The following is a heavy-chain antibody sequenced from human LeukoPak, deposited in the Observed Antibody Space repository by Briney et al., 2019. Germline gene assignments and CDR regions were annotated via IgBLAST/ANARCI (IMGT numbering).Heavy chain of an antibody. CDR2: IRYDGSNK. CDR1: GFTFSSYG. J-gene: IGHJ4*02. D-gene: IGHD2-2*01. Sequence: PGGSLRLSCAASGFTFSSYGMHWVRQAPGKGLVWVAFIRYDGSNKYYADSVKGRFTVSRDNSKNTLYLQMNSLRAEDTAVYYCAGPPPVRYCSSTSCRSYFDYWGQGTLVTVSS. V-gene: IGHV3-30*02. CDR3: AGPPPVRYCSSTSCRSYFDY.